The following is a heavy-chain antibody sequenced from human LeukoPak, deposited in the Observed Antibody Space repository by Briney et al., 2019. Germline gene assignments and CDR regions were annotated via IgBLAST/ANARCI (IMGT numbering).Heavy chain of an antibody. CDR2: INPNSGGT. J-gene: IGHJ4*02. Sequence: GASVKVSCKASGYTFTSYGISWVRQAPGQGLEWMGWINPNSGGTNYAQKFQGWVTMTRDTSISTAYMELSRLRSDDTAVYYCAVDNSSGWSHFDYWGQGTLVTVSS. CDR3: AVDNSSGWSHFDY. D-gene: IGHD6-19*01. V-gene: IGHV1-2*04. CDR1: GYTFTSYG.